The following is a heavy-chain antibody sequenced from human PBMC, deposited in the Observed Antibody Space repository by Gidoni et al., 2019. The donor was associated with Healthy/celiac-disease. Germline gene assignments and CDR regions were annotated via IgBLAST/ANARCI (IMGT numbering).Heavy chain of an antibody. Sequence: QLQLQESGPGLVKPSETLSLTCTVSGGSISSSRYYWGWIRQPPGKGLEWIGSIYYSGSTYYNPSLKSRVTISVDTSKNRFSLKLSSVTAADTAVYYCARQGFDLGYGMDVWGQGTTVTVSS. D-gene: IGHD3-9*01. CDR1: GGSISSSRYY. J-gene: IGHJ6*02. CDR2: IYYSGST. V-gene: IGHV4-39*01. CDR3: ARQGFDLGYGMDV.